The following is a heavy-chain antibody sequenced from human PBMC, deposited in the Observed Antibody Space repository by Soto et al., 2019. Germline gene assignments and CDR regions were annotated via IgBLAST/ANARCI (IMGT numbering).Heavy chain of an antibody. J-gene: IGHJ5*02. V-gene: IGHV4-59*01. CDR1: GDSISIYF. CDR3: ARGSEAWFDP. Sequence: PSETLSLTCTVSGDSISIYFWRWIRQPPGKGLEWIGYVYSTEITNYNPSLKSRVAMSIDTSKNQFSLKVRSVTAADTAVYYCARGSEAWFDPWGQGTLVTVSS. CDR2: VYSTEIT.